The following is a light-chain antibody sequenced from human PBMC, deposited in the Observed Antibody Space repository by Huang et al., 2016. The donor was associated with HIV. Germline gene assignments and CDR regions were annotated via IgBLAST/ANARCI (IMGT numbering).Light chain of an antibody. Sequence: DIQMTQSPSNLSASVGERVTITCRASQSISNWLAWYQQRPGKAPKLLIYKASSLESGGPSRFSGSGSGTEFTLTISSLQPDDFATYYCQQYNLHLRTFGQGTKVEIK. CDR3: QQYNLHLRT. J-gene: IGKJ1*01. V-gene: IGKV1-5*03. CDR1: QSISNW. CDR2: KAS.